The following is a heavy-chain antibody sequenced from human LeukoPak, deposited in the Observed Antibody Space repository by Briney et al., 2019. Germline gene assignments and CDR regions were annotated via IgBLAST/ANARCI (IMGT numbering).Heavy chain of an antibody. Sequence: ASVKVSCKASGYTLTSYDINWVRQATGQGLEWMGWMNPNSGNTGYAQKFQGRVTMTRNTSISTAYMELSSLRSEDTAVYHCARFTQGEWLLEHWGQGTLVTVSS. CDR1: GYTLTSYD. CDR3: ARFTQGEWLLEH. CDR2: MNPNSGNT. J-gene: IGHJ4*02. V-gene: IGHV1-8*01. D-gene: IGHD3-3*01.